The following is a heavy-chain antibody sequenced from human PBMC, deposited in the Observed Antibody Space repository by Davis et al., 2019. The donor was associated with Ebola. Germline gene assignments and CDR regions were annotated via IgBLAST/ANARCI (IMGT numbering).Heavy chain of an antibody. Sequence: GESLKISCAASGFTFSNHAMSWVRQAPGKGLEWVSVIYTGGRTYYTDSVKGRFTISRDNSKNTIYLQMNSLRAGDTAVYYCARHYVYDYYMGLDVWGQGTTVTVSS. J-gene: IGHJ6*02. CDR1: GFTFSNHA. CDR3: ARHYVYDYYMGLDV. CDR2: IYTGGRT. V-gene: IGHV3-66*04. D-gene: IGHD3-10*02.